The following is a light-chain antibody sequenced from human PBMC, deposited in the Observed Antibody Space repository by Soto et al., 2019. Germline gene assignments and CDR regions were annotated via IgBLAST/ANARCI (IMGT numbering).Light chain of an antibody. CDR1: QSITSTY. CDR2: ATS. Sequence: EIVLTQSPGTLSLSPGERATLSCRASQSITSTYLARYQQKSGQAPRLLIYATSSRATGIPDRFSGSGSRTDFTLTISRLEPEDFAVYYCQQYNSSPYTFGQGTNLEIK. V-gene: IGKV3-20*01. J-gene: IGKJ2*01. CDR3: QQYNSSPYT.